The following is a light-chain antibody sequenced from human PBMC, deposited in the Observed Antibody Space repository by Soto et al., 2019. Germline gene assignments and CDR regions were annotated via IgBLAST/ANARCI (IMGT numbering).Light chain of an antibody. J-gene: IGLJ1*01. V-gene: IGLV2-8*01. CDR2: EVN. CDR3: PLYAGGNNV. CDR1: SSDVGGYNY. Sequence: QSVLTQPPSASGSPGQSVTISCTGTSSDVGGYNYVSWYQQHPGKVPKLMVYEVNKRPSGVPDRFSGSKSGNTASLTVSGLQAEDEADYYCPLYAGGNNVFGTGTKVTVL.